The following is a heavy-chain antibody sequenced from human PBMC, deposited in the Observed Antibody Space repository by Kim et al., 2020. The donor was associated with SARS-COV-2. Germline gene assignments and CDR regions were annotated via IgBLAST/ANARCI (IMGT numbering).Heavy chain of an antibody. V-gene: IGHV3-53*01. Sequence: GGSLRLSCAASGFTVSSNYMSWVRQAPGKGLEWVSVIYSGGSTYYADSVKGRFTISRDNSKNTLYLQMNSLRAEDTAVYYCARASQYYCTNGVCYVSDYWGQGTLVTVSS. CDR1: GFTVSSNY. J-gene: IGHJ4*02. CDR2: IYSGGST. CDR3: ARASQYYCTNGVCYVSDY. D-gene: IGHD2-8*01.